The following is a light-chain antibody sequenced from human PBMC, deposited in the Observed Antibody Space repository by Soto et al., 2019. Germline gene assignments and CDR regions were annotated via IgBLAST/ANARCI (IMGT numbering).Light chain of an antibody. J-gene: IGKJ1*01. V-gene: IGKV1-5*03. CDR2: KAS. CDR3: QHYNSYSEA. CDR1: QTISSW. Sequence: DIQMTQSPSTLSGSVGDRVTITCRASQTISSWLAWYQQKPGKAHKLLIYKASTLKSGVPSRFSGSGSGTEFTLTISSPQPDDFATYYCQHYNSYSEAFGQGTKVELK.